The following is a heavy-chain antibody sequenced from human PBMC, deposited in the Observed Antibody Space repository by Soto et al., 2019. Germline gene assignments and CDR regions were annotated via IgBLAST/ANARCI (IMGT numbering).Heavy chain of an antibody. CDR1: GFTFSSYG. CDR2: ISYDGSNK. J-gene: IGHJ4*02. CDR3: AKDHSRLRIAYYFDY. V-gene: IGHV3-30*18. D-gene: IGHD5-12*01. Sequence: RLSCAASGFTFSSYGMHWVRQAPGKGLEWVAVISYDGSNKYYADSVKGRFTISRDNSKNTLYLQMKSLRAEDTAVYYCAKDHSRLRIAYYFDYWGQGTLVTVSS.